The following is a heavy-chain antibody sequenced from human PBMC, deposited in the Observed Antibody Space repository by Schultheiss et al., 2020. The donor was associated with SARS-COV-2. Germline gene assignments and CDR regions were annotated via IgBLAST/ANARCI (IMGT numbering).Heavy chain of an antibody. V-gene: IGHV3-49*04. CDR1: GFSFGDYG. CDR3: TRDGFVLDL. J-gene: IGHJ2*01. Sequence: GGSLRLSCIASGFSFGDYGMTWVRQAPGKGLEWVGFIRSKAFGGTTEYAASVKGRFIISRDDSKSIAYLQMNSLKTEDTAVYYCTRDGFVLDLWGRGTLVTVSS. CDR2: IRSKAFGGTT. D-gene: IGHD3-10*01.